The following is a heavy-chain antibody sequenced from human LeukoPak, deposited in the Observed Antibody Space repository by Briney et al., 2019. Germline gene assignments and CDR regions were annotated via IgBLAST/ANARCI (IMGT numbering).Heavy chain of an antibody. V-gene: IGHV3-23*01. D-gene: IGHD3-16*01. J-gene: IGHJ4*02. Sequence: PGGSLRLPCAVSGLSPSNYAMSWARQAPGKGLEWVSSITSSGDDTFYAVSVKGRFTISRDNSWDTVLLQMNSLRADDTAVYYCAFDWGFDYWGQGTLVTVSS. CDR2: ITSSGDDT. CDR3: AFDWGFDY. CDR1: GLSPSNYA.